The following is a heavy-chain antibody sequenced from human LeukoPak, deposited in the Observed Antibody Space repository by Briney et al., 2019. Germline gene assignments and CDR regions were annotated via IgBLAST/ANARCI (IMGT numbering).Heavy chain of an antibody. V-gene: IGHV3-30*02. CDR3: AKDGHIVVVPAALDY. Sequence: PGGSLRLSCAASGFTFSSYGMHWVRQAPGKGLEWVAFIRYDGSNKYYADSVKGRFTISRDNSKNTLYLQMNSLRAEDTAVYYCAKDGHIVVVPAALDYWGQGTLVTVSS. J-gene: IGHJ4*02. CDR1: GFTFSSYG. D-gene: IGHD2-2*01. CDR2: IRYDGSNK.